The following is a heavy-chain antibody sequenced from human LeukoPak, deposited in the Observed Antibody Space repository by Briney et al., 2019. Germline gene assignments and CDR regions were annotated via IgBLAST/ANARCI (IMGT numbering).Heavy chain of an antibody. CDR3: ARSYYYEYYFDY. Sequence: GGSLRLSCAASGFTFSSYWMSWVRQAPGKGLEWVANIEQDGSEKYYVDSVKGRFTISRDNAKNSLYLQMNSLRAEDTAVYCCARSYYYEYYFDYWGQGTLVTVSS. CDR2: IEQDGSEK. CDR1: GFTFSSYW. D-gene: IGHD3-22*01. V-gene: IGHV3-7*04. J-gene: IGHJ4*02.